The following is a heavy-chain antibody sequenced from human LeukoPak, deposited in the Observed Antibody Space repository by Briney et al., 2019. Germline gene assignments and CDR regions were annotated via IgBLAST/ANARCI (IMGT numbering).Heavy chain of an antibody. CDR3: ARGSIVGATFDYFDY. CDR2: IKPNSGGT. D-gene: IGHD1-26*01. Sequence: ASVKVSCEASGYTFTGYYIHWVRQAPGQGLECMGWIKPNSGGTNYAQKFQGRVTMTRDTSISTAYMELSRLRSDDTAVYYCARGSIVGATFDYFDYWGQGTLVTVSS. J-gene: IGHJ4*02. V-gene: IGHV1-2*02. CDR1: GYTFTGYY.